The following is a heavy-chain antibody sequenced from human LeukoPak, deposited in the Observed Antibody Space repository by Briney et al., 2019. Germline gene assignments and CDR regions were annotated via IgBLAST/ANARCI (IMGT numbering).Heavy chain of an antibody. J-gene: IGHJ5*02. Sequence: SETLSLTRTVSGVSISSSDYYWGWIRQPPGKGLEWIGSIYYGGSTYYNPSLKSRVTISVDTSMNQFSLKLSFVTTADTAVYYCARALGYCSGGSCTRGYNWFDPWGQGTLVTVPS. CDR2: IYYGGST. CDR3: ARALGYCSGGSCTRGYNWFDP. CDR1: GVSISSSDYY. D-gene: IGHD2-15*01. V-gene: IGHV4-39*01.